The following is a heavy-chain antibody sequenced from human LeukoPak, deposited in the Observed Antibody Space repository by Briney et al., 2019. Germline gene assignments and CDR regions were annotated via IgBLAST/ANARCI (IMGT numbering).Heavy chain of an antibody. J-gene: IGHJ4*02. V-gene: IGHV1-18*01. CDR2: ISAYNGNT. Sequence: ASVTVSCKASGYTFTSYGISWVRQAPGQGLEWMGWISAYNGNTNYAQKLQGRVTMTTDTSTSTAYMELRSLRSDDTAVYYCARDGKYYDSSGPPRYYWGQGTLVTVSS. CDR3: ARDGKYYDSSGPPRYY. CDR1: GYTFTSYG. D-gene: IGHD3-22*01.